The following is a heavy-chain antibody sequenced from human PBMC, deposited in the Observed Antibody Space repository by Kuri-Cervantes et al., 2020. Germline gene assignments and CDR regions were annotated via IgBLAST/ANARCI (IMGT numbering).Heavy chain of an antibody. D-gene: IGHD6-6*01. J-gene: IGHJ4*02. CDR1: GGSFSGYY. CDR3: ARGKSIAARLEGPLDY. Sequence: SETLSLTCAVYGGSFSGYYWSWIRQPPGKGLEWIGEINHSGSTHYNPSLKSRVTISVDTSKNQFSLKLSSVTAADTAVYYCARGKSIAARLEGPLDYWGQGTLVTVSS. V-gene: IGHV4-34*01. CDR2: INHSGST.